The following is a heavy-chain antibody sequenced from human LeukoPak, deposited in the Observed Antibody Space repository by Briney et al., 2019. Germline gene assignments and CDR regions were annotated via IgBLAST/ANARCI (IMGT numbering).Heavy chain of an antibody. Sequence: PGGSLRLSCAASGFTFSSYGMSWVRQAPGKGLEWVSAISGSGGSTYYADSVKGRFTISRDNSKNTLYLQMNSLRAEDTAVYYCAKELPGWLAAAGKPDYWGQGTLVTVSS. CDR1: GFTFSSYG. CDR3: AKELPGWLAAAGKPDY. J-gene: IGHJ4*02. CDR2: ISGSGGST. D-gene: IGHD6-13*01. V-gene: IGHV3-23*01.